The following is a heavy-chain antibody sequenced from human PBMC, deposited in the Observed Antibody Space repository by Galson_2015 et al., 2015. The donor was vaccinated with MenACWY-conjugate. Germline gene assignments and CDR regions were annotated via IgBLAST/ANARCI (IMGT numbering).Heavy chain of an antibody. CDR1: GASISSYY. D-gene: IGHD3/OR15-3a*01. Sequence: LCLSCTVSGASISSYYWNWLRQPPGKRLEWIRKIYFSTKIHYKPSLESRVTLSVDSSKSSVSLRLTYVTAADTAVYYCAKSTRVSGLRVSQYYIYLEVWGKGTTVTVSS. CDR3: AKSTRVSGLRVSQYYIYLEV. V-gene: IGHV4-59*01. CDR2: IYFSTKI. J-gene: IGHJ6*03.